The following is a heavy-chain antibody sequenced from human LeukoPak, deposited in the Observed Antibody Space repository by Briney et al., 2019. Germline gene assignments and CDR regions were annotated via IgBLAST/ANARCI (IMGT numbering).Heavy chain of an antibody. CDR2: FYSGGGT. J-gene: IGHJ4*02. CDR1: GFTVSSSY. D-gene: IGHD5-18*01. Sequence: GGSLRLSCAASGFTVSSSYMSWVRQAPGKGLEWVSVFYSGGGTYYADSVKGRFTISRDNSKNTLYLQMNSLTAEDTAVYYCAGDQHSYGNFDYWGQGTLVTVSS. CDR3: AGDQHSYGNFDY. V-gene: IGHV3-53*01.